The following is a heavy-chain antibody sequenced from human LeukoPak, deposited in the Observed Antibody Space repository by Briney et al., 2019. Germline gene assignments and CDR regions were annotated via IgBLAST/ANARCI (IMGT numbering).Heavy chain of an antibody. V-gene: IGHV4-59*01. CDR2: IYYSGST. D-gene: IGHD3-10*01. J-gene: IGHJ4*02. CDR1: GGSISSYY. Sequence: PSETLSLTCTVSGGSISSYYWSWIRQPPGKGLEWIGYIYYSGSTNYNPSLKSRVTISVDTSKNQFSLKLSSVTAADTAVYYCARTDGSGSYAVDYWGQGTLVTVSS. CDR3: ARTDGSGSYAVDY.